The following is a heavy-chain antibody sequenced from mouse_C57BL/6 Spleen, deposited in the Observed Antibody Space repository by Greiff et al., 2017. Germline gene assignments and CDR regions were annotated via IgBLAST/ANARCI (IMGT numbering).Heavy chain of an antibody. Sequence: EVQLVESGGGLVKPGGSLKLSCAASGFTFSDYGMHWVRQAPEKGLEWVAYISSGSSTIYYADTVKGRFTISRDNAKNTLFLQMTSLRSEDTAMYYCARTWITTVVYFDVWGTGTTVTVSS. D-gene: IGHD1-1*01. CDR2: ISSGSSTI. J-gene: IGHJ1*03. V-gene: IGHV5-17*01. CDR1: GFTFSDYG. CDR3: ARTWITTVVYFDV.